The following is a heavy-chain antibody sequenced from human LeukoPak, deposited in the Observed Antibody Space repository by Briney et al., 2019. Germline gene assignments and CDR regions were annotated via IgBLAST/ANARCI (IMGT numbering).Heavy chain of an antibody. Sequence: GGSLRLSCAASGFTFSSYWMSWVRQAPGKGLEWVANIKQDGSEKYYVDSVKGRFTISRDNAKNSLYLQMNSLRAEDTAVYYCARDRDIVLMVYAIRPGWYFDLWGRGTLVTVSS. V-gene: IGHV3-7*01. D-gene: IGHD2-8*01. CDR1: GFTFSSYW. J-gene: IGHJ2*01. CDR2: IKQDGSEK. CDR3: ARDRDIVLMVYAIRPGWYFDL.